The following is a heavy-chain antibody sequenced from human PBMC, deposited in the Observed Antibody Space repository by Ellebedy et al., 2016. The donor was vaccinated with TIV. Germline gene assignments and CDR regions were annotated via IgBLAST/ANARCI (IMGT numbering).Heavy chain of an antibody. Sequence: GESLKISCKTSGYRFTTYWINWVRQMPGKGLEWMGIIYPGDSDTTYSPSFQGQVTISVDNSINTAFLVWSSLKASDTAMYYCAAYTKWGTTYYFDYWGQGTLVTVSS. CDR2: IYPGDSDT. D-gene: IGHD7-27*01. V-gene: IGHV5-51*01. CDR3: AAYTKWGTTYYFDY. CDR1: GYRFTTYW. J-gene: IGHJ4*02.